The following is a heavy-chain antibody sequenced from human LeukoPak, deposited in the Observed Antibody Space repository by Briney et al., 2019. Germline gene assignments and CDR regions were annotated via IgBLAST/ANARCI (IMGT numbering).Heavy chain of an antibody. Sequence: GGSLRLSCAASGFTFSIYAMSWVRQAPGKGLEWVSGTSSSGGSTYYADSVKGRFTISRDNAKNSLYLQMNSLRAEDTAVYYCAREAYYYDSSGYDYVYYFDYWGQGTLVTVSS. D-gene: IGHD3-22*01. CDR2: TSSSGGST. J-gene: IGHJ4*02. V-gene: IGHV3-23*01. CDR3: AREAYYYDSSGYDYVYYFDY. CDR1: GFTFSIYA.